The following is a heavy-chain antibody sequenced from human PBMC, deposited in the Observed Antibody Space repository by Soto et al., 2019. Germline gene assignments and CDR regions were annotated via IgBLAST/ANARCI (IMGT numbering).Heavy chain of an antibody. CDR2: IIPIFGTA. Sequence: ASVKVSCKASGGTFSSYAISWVRQAPGQGLEWMGGIIPIFGTANYAQKFQGRVTITADESTSTAYMELSSLRSEDTAVYYCARVSYYGSGSYGGDDYWGQGTLVTVSS. CDR3: ARVSYYGSGSYGGDDY. J-gene: IGHJ4*02. CDR1: GGTFSSYA. D-gene: IGHD3-10*01. V-gene: IGHV1-69*13.